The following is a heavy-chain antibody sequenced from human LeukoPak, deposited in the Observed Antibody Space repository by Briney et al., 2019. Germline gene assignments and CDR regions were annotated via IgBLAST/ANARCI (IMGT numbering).Heavy chain of an antibody. CDR3: ARRRDGYNWDYFDY. CDR2: IYYSGST. J-gene: IGHJ4*02. CDR1: GGSISSYY. D-gene: IGHD5-24*01. V-gene: IGHV4-59*08. Sequence: SETLSLTCTVSGGSISSYYWSWIRQPPGKGLEWIGYIYYSGSTNYNPSLKSRVTISVDTPKNQFSLKLSSVTAADTAVYYCARRRDGYNWDYFDYWGQGTLVTVSS.